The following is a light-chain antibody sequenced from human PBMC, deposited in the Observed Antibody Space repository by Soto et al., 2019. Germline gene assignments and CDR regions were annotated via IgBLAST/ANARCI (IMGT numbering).Light chain of an antibody. J-gene: IGKJ4*01. CDR1: QSISSY. V-gene: IGKV1-39*01. CDR3: QQSYSTPPRT. Sequence: DIQMTQSPSSLSASVGDRVTITCRASQSISSYVNWYQQKPGKAPKLLIYAASSLQSGAPSRFSGSGSGTDFTLTISSLQPEDFATYYCQQSYSTPPRTFGGGTKVEIK. CDR2: AAS.